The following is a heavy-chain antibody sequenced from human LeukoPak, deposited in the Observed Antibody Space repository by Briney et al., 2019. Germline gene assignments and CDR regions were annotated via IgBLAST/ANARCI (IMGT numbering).Heavy chain of an antibody. V-gene: IGHV3-49*04. D-gene: IGHD1-1*01. CDR3: TRDQTGLFDY. J-gene: IGHJ4*02. Sequence: GGSLRLSCTASGFTFCDYAMSWVRQAPGKGLEWVGFIRSKAYGGTTEYAASVKGRFTISRDDSKSIAYLQMNSLKTEDTAVYYCTRDQTGLFDYWGQGTLVTVSS. CDR1: GFTFCDYA. CDR2: IRSKAYGGTT.